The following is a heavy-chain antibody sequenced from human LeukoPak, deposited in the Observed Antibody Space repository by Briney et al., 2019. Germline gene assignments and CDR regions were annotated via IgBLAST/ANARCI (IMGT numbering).Heavy chain of an antibody. D-gene: IGHD1-26*01. CDR2: IYYSGST. Sequence: SETLSLTCTVSGGSISSGGYYWSWIRQHPGKGLEWIGYIYYSGSTYYNPSLKGRVTISVDTSKNQFSLKLSSVTAADTAVYYCARGPTNTNNWFDPWGQGTLVTVSS. J-gene: IGHJ5*02. CDR1: GGSISSGGYY. CDR3: ARGPTNTNNWFDP. V-gene: IGHV4-31*03.